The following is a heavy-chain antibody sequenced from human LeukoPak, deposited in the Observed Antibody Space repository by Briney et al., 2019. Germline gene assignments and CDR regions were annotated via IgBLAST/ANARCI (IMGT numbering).Heavy chain of an antibody. CDR1: GLVFDDYG. D-gene: IGHD3-22*01. CDR3: VKLEYYFDSTGYLDS. CDR2: INWNGDST. Sequence: WTGGSLRLSCAASGLVFDDYGMTWVRQAPGKGLEWVSTINWNGDSTTYADSVKGRFTISRDNAKNSLYLQMNSLRDEDTAFYYCVKLEYYFDSTGYLDSWGQGSLVTVSS. J-gene: IGHJ4*02. V-gene: IGHV3-20*04.